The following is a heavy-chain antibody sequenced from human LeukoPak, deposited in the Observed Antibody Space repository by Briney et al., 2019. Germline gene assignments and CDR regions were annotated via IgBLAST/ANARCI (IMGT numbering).Heavy chain of an antibody. CDR1: GYTFTNYY. V-gene: IGHV1-46*01. Sequence: ASVKVSCXASGYTFTNYYMHWVRQARGQGLEWMGIINPSGGSTSYAQKFQGRVTMTRDTSTSTVYMELSSLRSEDTAVYYCARPSIVGATDAFDIWGQGTMVTVSS. CDR3: ARPSIVGATDAFDI. J-gene: IGHJ3*02. CDR2: INPSGGST. D-gene: IGHD1-26*01.